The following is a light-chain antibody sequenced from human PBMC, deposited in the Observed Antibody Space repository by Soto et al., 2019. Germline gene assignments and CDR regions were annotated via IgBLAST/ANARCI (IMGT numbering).Light chain of an antibody. J-gene: IGLJ3*02. CDR3: CSYAGSSTVL. CDR2: AVS. CDR1: SSDIGGYNL. Sequence: QSALTQPASVSGSPGQSITVSCTGTSSDIGGYNLVSWYQHHPGKAPKLMIYAVSKRPSGVSSRFSGSKSGNTASLTSSGLQAEDEADYFCCSYAGSSTVLFGGGTQLTVL. V-gene: IGLV2-23*02.